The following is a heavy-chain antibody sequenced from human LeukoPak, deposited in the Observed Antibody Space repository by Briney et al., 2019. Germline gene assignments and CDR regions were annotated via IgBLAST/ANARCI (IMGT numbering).Heavy chain of an antibody. Sequence: ASVKVSCKASGGTFSSYAISWVRQAPGQGLEWMGGIIPIFGTANYAQKFQGRVTITTDESTSTAYMELSSLRSEDTAVYYCARDLTNFNWNYGWFDPWGQGTLVTVSS. CDR3: ARDLTNFNWNYGWFDP. V-gene: IGHV1-69*05. CDR2: IIPIFGTA. D-gene: IGHD1-7*01. CDR1: GGTFSSYA. J-gene: IGHJ5*02.